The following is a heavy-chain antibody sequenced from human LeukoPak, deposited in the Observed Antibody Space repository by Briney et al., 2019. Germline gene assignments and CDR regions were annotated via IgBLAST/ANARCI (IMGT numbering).Heavy chain of an antibody. J-gene: IGHJ4*02. Sequence: ASVKVSCKASGYTFTTYDIDWVRQATRQGFEWLGWMSPNSGNTGYAQKFQGRVTMTRSTSMSTAYMELSSLKSEDTAVYYCTRGPPNWGYDFWGQGTLVTVSS. D-gene: IGHD7-27*01. V-gene: IGHV1-8*01. CDR2: MSPNSGNT. CDR3: TRGPPNWGYDF. CDR1: GYTFTTYD.